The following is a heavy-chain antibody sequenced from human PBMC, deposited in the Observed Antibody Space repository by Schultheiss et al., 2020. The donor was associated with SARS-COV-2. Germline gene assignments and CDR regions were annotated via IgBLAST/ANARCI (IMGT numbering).Heavy chain of an antibody. CDR2: IGSSGLTS. J-gene: IGHJ5*01. CDR1: GFTFNTYA. D-gene: IGHD6-19*01. Sequence: GGSLRLSCSASGFTFNTYAINWVRQAPGKGLDCVSVIGSSGLTSNYADSVRGRFTISRDNAKNLLFLQMNSLTDKDTAVYYCARGYGSSWFYSWGQGTLVTVSS. CDR3: ARGYGSSWFYS. V-gene: IGHV3-48*02.